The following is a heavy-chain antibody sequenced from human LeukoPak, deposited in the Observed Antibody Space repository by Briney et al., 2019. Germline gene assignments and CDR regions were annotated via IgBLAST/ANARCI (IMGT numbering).Heavy chain of an antibody. J-gene: IGHJ6*02. V-gene: IGHV4-59*01. D-gene: IGHD3-10*01. CDR1: GGSISSYY. CDR3: ARGDLLVRGVIKTPEPPNYYYYGMDV. CDR2: IYYSGST. Sequence: SETLSLTCTVSGGSISSYYWSWIRQPPGKGLEWIGYIYYSGSTNYNPSLKSRVTISVDTSKNQFSLKLSSVTAADTAVYYCARGDLLVRGVIKTPEPPNYYYYGMDVWGQGTTVTVSS.